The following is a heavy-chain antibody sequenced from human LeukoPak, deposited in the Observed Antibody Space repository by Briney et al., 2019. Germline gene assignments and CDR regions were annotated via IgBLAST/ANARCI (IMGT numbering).Heavy chain of an antibody. D-gene: IGHD3-10*01. Sequence: GGSLRLSCAASGFTFDDYAMHWVRQAPGKGLEWVSLISGDGGSTYYADSVKGRFTISRDNSKNSLYLQMNSLRTEDTALYYCAGGGNPYYFDYWGQGSLVTVSS. CDR2: ISGDGGST. V-gene: IGHV3-43*02. CDR1: GFTFDDYA. CDR3: AGGGNPYYFDY. J-gene: IGHJ4*02.